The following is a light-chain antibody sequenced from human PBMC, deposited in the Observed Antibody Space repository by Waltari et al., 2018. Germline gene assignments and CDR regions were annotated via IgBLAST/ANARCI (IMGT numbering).Light chain of an antibody. CDR1: QGIGSY. Sequence: VIWMTQSPSLVSASTGDRVTITCRMSQGIGSYLAWYQQKPGKAPELLIYAASTLKNGVPSRVSASGSGTDFTRTISCLQSEDFATYSCQQYYSFPRTFGQGTKVDIK. CDR3: QQYYSFPRT. J-gene: IGKJ1*01. CDR2: AAS. V-gene: IGKV1D-8*01.